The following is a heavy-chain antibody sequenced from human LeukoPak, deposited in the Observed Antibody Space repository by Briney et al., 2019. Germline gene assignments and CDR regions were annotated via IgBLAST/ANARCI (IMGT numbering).Heavy chain of an antibody. J-gene: IGHJ4*02. CDR2: IKQDGSEK. CDR1: GSTFSSYW. CDR3: ARELAYCGGDCSTFDY. D-gene: IGHD2-21*02. V-gene: IGHV3-7*01. Sequence: GGSLRLSCAASGSTFSSYWMSWVRQAPGKGMEWVANIKQDGSEKYYVDSVKGRFTISRDNAKNPLYLQMNSLRAEDTAVYYCARELAYCGGDCSTFDYWGQGTLVTVSS.